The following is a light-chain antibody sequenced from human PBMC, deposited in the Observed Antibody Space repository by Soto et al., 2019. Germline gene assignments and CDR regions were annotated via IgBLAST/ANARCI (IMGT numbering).Light chain of an antibody. CDR2: DVS. V-gene: IGLV2-11*01. J-gene: IGLJ1*01. CDR1: SGDVGGYNY. Sequence: QSVLTQPRSVSGSPGQSVTISCTGTSGDVGGYNYASWYQQHPGKAPKLMIYDVSKRPSGVPDRFSGSKSGNTASLTISGLQAEDEADYYCCSYAGSYTAYVFGTGTKVTVL. CDR3: CSYAGSYTAYV.